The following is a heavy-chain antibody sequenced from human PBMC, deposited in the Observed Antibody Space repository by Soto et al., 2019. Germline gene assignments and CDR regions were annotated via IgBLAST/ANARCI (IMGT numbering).Heavy chain of an antibody. CDR2: IYYSGST. CDR3: AGSSGWYEYDY. D-gene: IGHD6-19*01. J-gene: IGHJ4*02. V-gene: IGHV4-59*08. Sequence: QVQLQESGPGLVKPSETLSLTCTVSGGSISSYYWSWIRQPPGKGLEWIGYIYYSGSTNYNPSLKSRVTISVDTSKNQFSLKLSSVTAADTAVYYCAGSSGWYEYDYWGQGTLVTVSS. CDR1: GGSISSYY.